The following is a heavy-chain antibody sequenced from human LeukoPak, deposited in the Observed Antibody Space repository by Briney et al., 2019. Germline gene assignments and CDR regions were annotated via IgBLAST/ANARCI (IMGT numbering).Heavy chain of an antibody. CDR2: ISSSGSTI. D-gene: IGHD6-19*01. Sequence: GGSLRLSCAASGFTFSSYEMNWVRQAPGKGLEWVSYISSSGSTIYYADSVKGRFTISRDNAKNSLYLQMNSLRAEDTAVYYCAGLGQWLETFDYWGQGTLVTVSS. CDR1: GFTFSSYE. J-gene: IGHJ4*02. CDR3: AGLGQWLETFDY. V-gene: IGHV3-48*03.